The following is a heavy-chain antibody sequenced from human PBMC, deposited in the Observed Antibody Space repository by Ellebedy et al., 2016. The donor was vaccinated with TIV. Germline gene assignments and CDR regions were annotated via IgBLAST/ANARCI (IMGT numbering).Heavy chain of an antibody. V-gene: IGHV4-34*01. CDR1: GGSLSGDY. J-gene: IGHJ4*02. D-gene: IGHD6-19*01. CDR3: ARAFQYSSGWAFDY. Sequence: MPGGSLRLSCAVHGGSLSGDYWSWIRQSPEKGLEWIGEINHSGSTSYNPSLKSRVSISVDTPKKQFSLKLSSVTAADTAVYYCARAFQYSSGWAFDYWGQGTLVTVSS. CDR2: INHSGST.